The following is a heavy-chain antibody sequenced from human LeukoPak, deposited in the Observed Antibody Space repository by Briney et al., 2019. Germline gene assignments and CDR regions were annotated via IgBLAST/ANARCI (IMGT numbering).Heavy chain of an antibody. CDR2: IYYSGTT. CDR3: AKNRLSGVHDAFDI. CDR1: GGSISSYY. Sequence: SETLSLTCTVSGGSISSYYWSWIRQPPGKGLEWIGYIYYSGTTNYNPSLKSRVTISVDTSKNQFSLKLSSVTAADTAVYYCAKNRLSGVHDAFDIWGQGTMVTVSS. J-gene: IGHJ3*02. D-gene: IGHD1-14*01. V-gene: IGHV4-59*01.